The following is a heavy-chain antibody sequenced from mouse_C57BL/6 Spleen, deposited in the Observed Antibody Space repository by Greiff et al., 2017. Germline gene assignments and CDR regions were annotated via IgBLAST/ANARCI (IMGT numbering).Heavy chain of an antibody. CDR2: ISSGGSYN. D-gene: IGHD2-1*01. J-gene: IGHJ1*03. CDR1: GFTFSSYG. V-gene: IGHV5-6*01. CDR3: ARDYGNYLYFDV. Sequence: EVKLMESGGDLVKPGGSLKLSCAASGFTFSSYGMSWVRQTPDKRLEWVATISSGGSYNYYPDSVKGRFTISRDNAKNTLYLQMSSLKSEDTAMYYCARDYGNYLYFDVWGTGTTVTVSS.